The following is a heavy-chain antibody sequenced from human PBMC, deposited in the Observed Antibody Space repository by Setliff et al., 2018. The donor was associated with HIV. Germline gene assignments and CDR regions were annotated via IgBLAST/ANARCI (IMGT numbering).Heavy chain of an antibody. V-gene: IGHV3-21*01. Sequence: GGSLRLSCAASGFTFSSYSMSWVRQAPGKGLEWVSSISSSSSYIYYADSVKGRFTISRDNSKSTLYLQMTNLRAEDTALYFCAKGAGPTTLAEPFDSWGQGTLVTVSS. CDR2: ISSSSSYI. CDR1: GFTFSSYS. D-gene: IGHD1-26*01. J-gene: IGHJ4*02. CDR3: AKGAGPTTLAEPFDS.